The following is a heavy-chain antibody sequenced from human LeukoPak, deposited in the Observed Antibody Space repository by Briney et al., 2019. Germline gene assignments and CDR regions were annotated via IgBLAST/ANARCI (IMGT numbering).Heavy chain of an antibody. J-gene: IGHJ4*02. D-gene: IGHD4-23*01. CDR2: ISSSDSTI. V-gene: IGHV3-48*03. CDR3: ARDYGGSSPFDY. Sequence: PGGSLRLSCLASGFTFSSYSMSWVRQAPGKGLEWVSYISSSDSTIYYADSVKGRFTISRDNAKNSLYLQMNSLRAEDTAVYYCARDYGGSSPFDYWGQGTLVTVSS. CDR1: GFTFSSYS.